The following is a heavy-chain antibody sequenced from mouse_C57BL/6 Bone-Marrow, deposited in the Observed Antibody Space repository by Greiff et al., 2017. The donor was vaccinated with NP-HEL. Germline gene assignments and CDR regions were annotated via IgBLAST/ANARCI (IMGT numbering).Heavy chain of an antibody. J-gene: IGHJ4*01. CDR1: GYTFTSYW. Sequence: QVQLQQSGAELAKPGASVKLSCKASGYTFTSYWMHWVKQRPGQGLEWIGYINPSSGYTKYNQKFKDKATLTADKSSSTAYLQLSSLTYEDSAVFYCHYSGISYMYFAMDYWGQGTSVTVSS. D-gene: IGHD1-1*01. V-gene: IGHV1-7*01. CDR3: HYSGISYMYFAMDY. CDR2: INPSSGYT.